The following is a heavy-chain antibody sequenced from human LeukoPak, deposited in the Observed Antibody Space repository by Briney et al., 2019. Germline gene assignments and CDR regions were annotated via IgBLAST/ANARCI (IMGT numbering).Heavy chain of an antibody. D-gene: IGHD2-2*01. V-gene: IGHV4-59*02. CDR3: TRGATSFYYFDQ. CDR2: LYYSGST. CDR1: GGSVRNRY. J-gene: IGHJ4*02. Sequence: SETLSLTCTVSGGSVRNRYWSWVRQPPGRGLEWIGYLYYSGSTVYNPSLKSRLTISVDTSKNRFSLKLSSVTATDTAVYYCTRGATSFYYFDQWAQGTPVTVSS.